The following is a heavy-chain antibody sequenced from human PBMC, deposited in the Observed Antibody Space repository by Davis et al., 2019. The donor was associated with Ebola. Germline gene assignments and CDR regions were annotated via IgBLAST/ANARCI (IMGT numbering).Heavy chain of an antibody. D-gene: IGHD3-22*01. CDR3: TRVADYYDSSGYYYYYYYYGMDV. Sequence: MPGGSLRLSCTVSGGSISSYYWSWIRQPPGKGLEWIGYIYYSGSTNYNPSLKSRVTISVDTSKNQFSLKLSSVTAADTAVYYCTRVADYYDSSGYYYYYYYYGMDVWGQGTTVTVSS. J-gene: IGHJ6*02. V-gene: IGHV4-59*01. CDR2: IYYSGST. CDR1: GGSISSYY.